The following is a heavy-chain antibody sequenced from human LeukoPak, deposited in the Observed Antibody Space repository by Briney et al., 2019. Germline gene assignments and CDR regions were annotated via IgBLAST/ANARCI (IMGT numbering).Heavy chain of an antibody. CDR3: ARVGGVIAPFDN. J-gene: IGHJ4*02. D-gene: IGHD3-16*02. CDR1: GFTVSSNY. CDR2: IYSGGST. V-gene: IGHV3-53*01. Sequence: GRSLRLSCAASGFTVSSNYMSWVRQAPGKGLEWVSVIYSGGSTYYADSVQGRFTISRDNSKNTLYLQMNSLRAEDTAVYYCARVGGVIAPFDNWGQGTLATFSS.